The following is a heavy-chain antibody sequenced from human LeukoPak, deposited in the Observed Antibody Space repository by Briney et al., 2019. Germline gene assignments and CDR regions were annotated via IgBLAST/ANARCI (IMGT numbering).Heavy chain of an antibody. V-gene: IGHV3-23*01. CDR3: AKALQLAPGAFDI. CDR2: ISGSGGST. D-gene: IGHD1-1*01. CDR1: GFTFGDYA. Sequence: GGSLRLSCTASGFTFGDYAMSWVRQAPGKGLEWVSAISGSGGSTYYADSVKGRFTVSRDNSKNTLYLQMNSLRAEDTAVYYCAKALQLAPGAFDIWGQGTMVTVSS. J-gene: IGHJ3*02.